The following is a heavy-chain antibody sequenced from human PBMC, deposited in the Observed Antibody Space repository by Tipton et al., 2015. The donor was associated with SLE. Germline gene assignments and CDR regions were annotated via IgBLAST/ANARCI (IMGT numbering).Heavy chain of an antibody. D-gene: IGHD3-3*01. J-gene: IGHJ4*02. Sequence: TLSLTCAVYGGSFSGYYWSWIRQPPGKGLGWIGEINHSGSTNYNPSLKSRVTISVDTSKNQFSLKPSSVTAADTAVYYCARHAYDFWSGYYTRSYYFDYWGQGTLVTVSS. CDR1: GGSFSGYY. V-gene: IGHV4-34*01. CDR2: INHSGST. CDR3: ARHAYDFWSGYYTRSYYFDY.